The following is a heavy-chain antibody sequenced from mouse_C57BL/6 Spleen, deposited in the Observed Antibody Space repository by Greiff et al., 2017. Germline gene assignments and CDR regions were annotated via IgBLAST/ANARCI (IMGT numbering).Heavy chain of an antibody. J-gene: IGHJ4*01. CDR1: GFSLTSYG. Sequence: QVQLKQSGPGLVQPSQSLSITCTVSGFSLTSYGVHWVRQSPGKGLEWLGVIWSGGSTDYNAAFMSRLSITKDNSRSQVFFKMNSLQADDTAIYYCASLYSNYDYYAMDYWGQGTSVTVSS. D-gene: IGHD2-5*01. CDR2: IWSGGST. CDR3: ASLYSNYDYYAMDY. V-gene: IGHV2-5*01.